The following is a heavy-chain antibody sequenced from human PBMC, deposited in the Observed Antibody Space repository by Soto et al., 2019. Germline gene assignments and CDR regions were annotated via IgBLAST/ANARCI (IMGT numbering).Heavy chain of an antibody. J-gene: IGHJ5*02. CDR3: ARDWVPGSAPFDP. CDR1: GGTFSSYT. V-gene: IGHV1-69*04. Sequence: ASVKVSCKASGGTFSSYTISWVRQAPGQGLEWMGRIIPILGIANYAQKFQGRVTITADKSTSTAYMELSSLRSEDTAVYYCARDWVPGSAPFDPWGQGTLVTVSS. D-gene: IGHD2-2*01. CDR2: IIPILGIA.